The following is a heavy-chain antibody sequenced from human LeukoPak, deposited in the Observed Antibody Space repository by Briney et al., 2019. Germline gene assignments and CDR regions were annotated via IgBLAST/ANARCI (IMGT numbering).Heavy chain of an antibody. D-gene: IGHD2-21*01. CDR2: ISSRGST. CDR1: GASTRTHF. CDR3: ARESGRLVDF. V-gene: IGHV4-31*03. Sequence: SETLSLTCTVSGASTRTHFWSWIRHHPEKGLEWIGYISSRGSTSYNPSPGGRITMSMDTSKNQISLEVRSVTDADTAVYYCARESGRLVDFWGQGTPVTVSS. J-gene: IGHJ4*02.